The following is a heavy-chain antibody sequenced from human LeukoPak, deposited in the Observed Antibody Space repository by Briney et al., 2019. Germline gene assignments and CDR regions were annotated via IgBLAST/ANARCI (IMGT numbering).Heavy chain of an antibody. Sequence: HPGGSLRLSCTASGLTFGSYVMTWVRQAPGKGLEWVSQITGGGDRTYYADSVKGRFTISRDNSKSTLYLHLNSLKAGDTAIYFCASIPGAWCTHGVCPQGYIDVWGKGTTVTVSS. J-gene: IGHJ6*03. CDR2: ITGGGDRT. D-gene: IGHD2-8*01. V-gene: IGHV3-23*01. CDR3: ASIPGAWCTHGVCPQGYIDV. CDR1: GLTFGSYV.